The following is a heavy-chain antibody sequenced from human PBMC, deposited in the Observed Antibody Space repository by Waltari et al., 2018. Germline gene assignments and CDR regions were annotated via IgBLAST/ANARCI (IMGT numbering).Heavy chain of an antibody. CDR2: SKSQNEGATT. V-gene: IGHV3-15*01. D-gene: IGHD7-27*01. J-gene: IGHJ4*01. CDR3: TTLDAPWGG. Sequence: EVQMVESGGGSMKPGDSLRLSCVASGFRFTPAWLTWVRQAPGKGIEWVGRSKSQNEGATTDFAASLRGRFSISRDDSQNMVFLQMSSLRIEDTAVYYCTTLDAPWGGWGHGTLVTVSS. CDR1: GFRFTPAW.